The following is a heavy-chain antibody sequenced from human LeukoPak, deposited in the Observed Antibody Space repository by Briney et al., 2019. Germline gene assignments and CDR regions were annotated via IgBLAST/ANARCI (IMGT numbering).Heavy chain of an antibody. CDR1: GGSINTNY. CDR2: IYYTGST. CDR3: ARNFSSGWFDY. Sequence: SETLSLTCSVSGGSINTNYWNWIRQPPGEGLQWIGYIYYTGSTNYNPSLTSRLTISVDMSKNQVFLKLTSATAADTAVYYCARNFSSGWFDYWGQGTLVTVSS. J-gene: IGHJ4*02. D-gene: IGHD6-19*01. V-gene: IGHV4-59*01.